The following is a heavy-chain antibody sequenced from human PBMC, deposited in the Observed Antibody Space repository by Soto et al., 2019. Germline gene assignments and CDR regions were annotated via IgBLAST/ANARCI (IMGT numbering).Heavy chain of an antibody. J-gene: IGHJ6*02. CDR2: IIPILGIA. CDR3: ASPAPLYYYGSGSYRPIYYYGMDV. CDR1: GGTFSSYT. V-gene: IGHV1-69*02. Sequence: SVKVSCKASGGTFSSYTISWVRQAPGQGLEWMGRIIPILGIANYAQKFQGRVTITADKSTSTAYMELSSLRSEDTAVYYCASPAPLYYYGSGSYRPIYYYGMDVWG. D-gene: IGHD3-10*01.